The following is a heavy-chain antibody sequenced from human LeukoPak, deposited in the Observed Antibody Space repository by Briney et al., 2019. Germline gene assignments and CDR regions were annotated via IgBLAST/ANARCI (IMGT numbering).Heavy chain of an antibody. CDR3: ARIRSYYDSGYYPYYIDY. J-gene: IGHJ4*02. V-gene: IGHV4-39*07. CDR2: IHYSGST. Sequence: SETLSLTCTISGGSVSSNDYYWGWIRQPPGRGLEWIGTIHYSGSTYYKASLKSRVTISIDTSKKQFSLTLSSVTAADTAVYYCARIRSYYDSGYYPYYIDYWGQGILVTVSS. D-gene: IGHD3-22*01. CDR1: GGSVSSNDYY.